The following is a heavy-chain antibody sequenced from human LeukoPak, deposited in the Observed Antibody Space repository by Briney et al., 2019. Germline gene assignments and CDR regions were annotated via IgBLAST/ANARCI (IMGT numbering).Heavy chain of an antibody. Sequence: ASVKVSCKVSGYTLTELSMHWVRQGPGKGLEWMGGFDPEDGETIYAQKFQGRVTMTEDTSTDTAYMELSSLRSEDTAVYYCATDHYSYGYLVWYFDYWGQGTLVTVSS. J-gene: IGHJ4*02. D-gene: IGHD5-18*01. V-gene: IGHV1-24*01. CDR2: FDPEDGET. CDR1: GYTLTELS. CDR3: ATDHYSYGYLVWYFDY.